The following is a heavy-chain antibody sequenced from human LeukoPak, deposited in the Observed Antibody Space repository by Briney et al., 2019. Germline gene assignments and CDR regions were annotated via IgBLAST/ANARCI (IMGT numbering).Heavy chain of an antibody. V-gene: IGHV5-51*01. J-gene: IGHJ4*02. Sequence: GESLKISCKTSGYSFTTHWIGWVRQMPGKGLEWMGIIYPGDSDTRYSPSFQGHVTISADKSISTAYLQWSSLKASDTAMYYCARRFYYGSGNYYDFWGQGTLLTVSS. CDR1: GYSFTTHW. CDR3: ARRFYYGSGNYYDF. CDR2: IYPGDSDT. D-gene: IGHD3-10*01.